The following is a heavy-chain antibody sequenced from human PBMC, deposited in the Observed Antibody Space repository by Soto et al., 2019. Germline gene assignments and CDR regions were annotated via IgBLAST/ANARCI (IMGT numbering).Heavy chain of an antibody. J-gene: IGHJ6*02. CDR2: ISGSGGST. CDR1: GFTFSSYA. CDR3: AKRWLQSHFYYSGMDV. Sequence: PGGSLRLSCAASGFTFSSYAMSWVRQAPGKGLEWVSAISGSGGSTYYADSVKGRFTISRDNSKNTLYLQMNSLRAEDTAVYYCAKRWLQSHFYYSGMDVWGQGTTVTVSS. D-gene: IGHD5-12*01. V-gene: IGHV3-23*01.